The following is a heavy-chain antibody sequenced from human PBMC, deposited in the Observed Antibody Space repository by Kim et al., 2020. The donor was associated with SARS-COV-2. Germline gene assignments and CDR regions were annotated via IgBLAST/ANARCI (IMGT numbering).Heavy chain of an antibody. Sequence: SETLSLTCAVYGGSFSGYYWSWIRQPPGKGLEWIGEINHSGSTNYNPSLKSRVTISVDTSKNQFSLKLSSVTAADTAVYYCARVMAFADGKYQLLRNWYF. J-gene: IGHJ2*01. CDR1: GGSFSGYY. CDR3: ARVMAFADGKYQLLRNWYF. V-gene: IGHV4-34*01. D-gene: IGHD2-2*01. CDR2: INHSGST.